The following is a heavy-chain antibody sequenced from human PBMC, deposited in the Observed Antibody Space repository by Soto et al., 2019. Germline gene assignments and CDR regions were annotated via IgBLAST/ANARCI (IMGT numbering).Heavy chain of an antibody. Sequence: QVQLVQSGAEVKKPGSSVKVSCKASGDTFSRYTISWVRQAPGQGLEWMGRVIPMLGIQNYAQNLQGRVTITADKSTSTAYMELSSLRSEDTAVYYCARGSAMVTAVLDSWGQGTLVAVSS. D-gene: IGHD2-21*02. J-gene: IGHJ4*02. CDR1: GDTFSRYT. CDR2: VIPMLGIQ. CDR3: ARGSAMVTAVLDS. V-gene: IGHV1-69*02.